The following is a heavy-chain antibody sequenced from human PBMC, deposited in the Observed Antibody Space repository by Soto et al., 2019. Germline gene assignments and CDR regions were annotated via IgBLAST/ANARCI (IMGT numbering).Heavy chain of an antibody. CDR1: GFTFISYG. D-gene: IGHD3-22*01. V-gene: IGHV3-30*03. Sequence: GGSLRLSCAASGFTFISYGMFWVRQAPGQGLECVAVISYDGFKKYYADSVKGRFTISRDNAKNSVYLHMHSLRAEDTAVYYCARDAGSGDHDSGYHYAFDYWGQGTLVTVSS. CDR3: ARDAGSGDHDSGYHYAFDY. J-gene: IGHJ4*02. CDR2: ISYDGFKK.